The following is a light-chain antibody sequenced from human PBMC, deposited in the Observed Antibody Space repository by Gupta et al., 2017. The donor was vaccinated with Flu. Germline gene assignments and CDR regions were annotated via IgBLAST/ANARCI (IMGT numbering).Light chain of an antibody. J-gene: IGKJ2*02. CDR3: KCRTHPWT. CDR2: EVS. V-gene: IGKV2-30*01. CDR1: RSLVYKNGITY. Sequence: DVVMSQSPPSLSVTLGPAASISCRSRRSLVYKNGITYLTWFQQRPCQSPRRLIYEVSKRDSGVPDRFSGSGSATDFTLKISRVEAEDVGVYYCKCRTHPWTFGQGTKLEI.